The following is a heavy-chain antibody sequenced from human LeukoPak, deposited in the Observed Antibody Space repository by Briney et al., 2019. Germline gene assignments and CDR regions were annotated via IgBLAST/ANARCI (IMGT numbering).Heavy chain of an antibody. Sequence: GGSLRLSCAASGFTFSSYSMNWVRQAPGKGLEWVSSISSSSSYIYYADSVKGRFTISRDNAKNSLYLQMNSLRAEDTAVYYCARALVAAADSEVLDYWGQGTLVTVSS. CDR2: ISSSSSYI. J-gene: IGHJ4*02. CDR3: ARALVAAADSEVLDY. D-gene: IGHD6-13*01. CDR1: GFTFSSYS. V-gene: IGHV3-21*01.